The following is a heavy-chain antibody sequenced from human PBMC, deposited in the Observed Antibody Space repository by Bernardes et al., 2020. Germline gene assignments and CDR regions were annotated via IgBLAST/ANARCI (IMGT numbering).Heavy chain of an antibody. J-gene: IGHJ6*02. D-gene: IGHD3-10*01. Sequence: SETLSLTCTVSGGSISSSSYYWGWIRQPPGKGLEWIGSIYYSGSTYYNPSLKSRVTISVDTSKNQFSLKLSSVTAADTAVYYCARPLQGVGGMDVWGQGTTVTVSS. CDR2: IYYSGST. CDR1: GGSISSSSYY. CDR3: ARPLQGVGGMDV. V-gene: IGHV4-39*01.